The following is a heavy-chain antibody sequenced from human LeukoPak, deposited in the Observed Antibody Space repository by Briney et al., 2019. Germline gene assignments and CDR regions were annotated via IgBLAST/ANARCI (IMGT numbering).Heavy chain of an antibody. V-gene: IGHV1-24*01. J-gene: IGHJ4*02. Sequence: GASVKVSCKVSGYTLTELSMHWVRRAPGKGLEWMGGFDPEDGEAIYAQKFHGRVTMTEDTSTDTTYMELNSLKSEDTAVYYCAAGGVYDLLDYWGQGTLVTDSS. CDR1: GYTLTELS. CDR2: FDPEDGEA. D-gene: IGHD2-8*01. CDR3: AAGGVYDLLDY.